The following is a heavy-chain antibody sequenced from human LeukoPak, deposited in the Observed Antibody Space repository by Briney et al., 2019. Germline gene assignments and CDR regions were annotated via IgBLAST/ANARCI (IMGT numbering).Heavy chain of an antibody. CDR1: GYTFTSYY. J-gene: IGHJ4*02. D-gene: IGHD1-14*01. V-gene: IGHV1-46*01. CDR2: INPSGGST. CDR3: ARGGNSRIVTGDVDY. Sequence: ASVKVSCTASGYTFTSYYMHWVRQAPGQGLEWMGIINPSGGSTSYAQKFQGRVTMTRDTSTSTVYMELSSLRSEDTAVYYCARGGNSRIVTGDVDYWGQGTLVTVSS.